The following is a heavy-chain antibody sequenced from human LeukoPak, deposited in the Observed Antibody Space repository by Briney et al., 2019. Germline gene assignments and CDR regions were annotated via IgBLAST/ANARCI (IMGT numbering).Heavy chain of an antibody. CDR2: ISGSGGST. D-gene: IGHD6-19*01. CDR1: GFTFSSYA. CDR3: AKPIAVAGTGDY. Sequence: GSLRLSCAASGFTFSSYAMSWVRQAPGKGLEWVSAISGSGGSTYYADSVKGRFTISRDNSKNTLYLQMNSLRAEDTAVYYCAKPIAVAGTGDYWGQGTLVTVSS. V-gene: IGHV3-23*01. J-gene: IGHJ4*02.